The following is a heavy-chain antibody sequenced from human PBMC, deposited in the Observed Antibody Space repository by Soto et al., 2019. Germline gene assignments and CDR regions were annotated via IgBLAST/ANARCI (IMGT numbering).Heavy chain of an antibody. CDR3: DVAVVGVDTWYYSYMDV. Sequence: SVKVSCKASGGTFSSYTISSVRQAPGQGLEWMGRIIPILGKANYAQKFQGRVTITADKSTSTAYMELSSQRSKDTAVYYCDVAVVGVDTWYYSYMDVWGKGTTVTVSS. V-gene: IGHV1-69*02. CDR2: IIPILGKA. J-gene: IGHJ6*03. CDR1: GGTFSSYT. D-gene: IGHD3-3*01.